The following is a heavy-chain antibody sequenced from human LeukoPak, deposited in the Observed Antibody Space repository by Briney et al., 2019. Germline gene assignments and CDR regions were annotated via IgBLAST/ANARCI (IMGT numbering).Heavy chain of an antibody. V-gene: IGHV3-48*01. J-gene: IGHJ6*03. CDR1: EFTFSSYS. CDR3: ARAAKWEFYHYYMDV. Sequence: GGSLRLSCVASEFTFSSYSMIWVRQAPGKGLEWTSYISNGSGNRYYADSVKGRFTISRDNAKNLLYLQMNNLRADDTAVYYCARAAKWEFYHYYMDVWGKGTTVAVSS. CDR2: ISNGSGNR. D-gene: IGHD1-26*01.